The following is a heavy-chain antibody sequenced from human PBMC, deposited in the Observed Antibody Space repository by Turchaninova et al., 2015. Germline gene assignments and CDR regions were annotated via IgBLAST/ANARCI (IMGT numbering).Heavy chain of an antibody. J-gene: IGHJ4*02. V-gene: IGHV2-5*02. CDR1: GFSLSSSGVG. Sequence: QITLKESGPTLVKPTQTLALTCTFPGFSLSSSGVGGAWIRPAPGKALEWLAVIYWDEDKRYSPSLKSRLTVTKDTSKNLVVLTMTNMDPVDTATYYCAHRRPNSGAWDTGVFDYWGQGTLVTVSS. D-gene: IGHD2-15*01. CDR3: AHRRPNSGAWDTGVFDY. CDR2: IYWDEDK.